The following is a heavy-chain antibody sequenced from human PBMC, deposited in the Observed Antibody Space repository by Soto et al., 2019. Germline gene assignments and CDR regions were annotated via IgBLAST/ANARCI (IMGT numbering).Heavy chain of an antibody. CDR2: IKSKTDGGTT. CDR1: GFTFSNAW. J-gene: IGHJ4*02. Sequence: GGSLRLSCAASGFTFSNAWMNWVRQAPGKGLEWVGRIKSKTDGGTTDYAAPVKGRFTISRNDSKNTLYRQMKSLKTEDTAVYYCTTDRSYYDFWSEPDFDYWGQGTLVTVSS. CDR3: TTDRSYYDFWSEPDFDY. D-gene: IGHD3-3*01. V-gene: IGHV3-15*07.